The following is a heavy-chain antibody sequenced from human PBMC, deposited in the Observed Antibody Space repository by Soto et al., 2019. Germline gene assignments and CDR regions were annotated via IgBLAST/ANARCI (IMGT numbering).Heavy chain of an antibody. CDR3: AREGNYYYYYGMDV. D-gene: IGHD4-4*01. CDR1: GDSVSRNSAA. J-gene: IGHJ6*02. Sequence: PSQTLSLTCVLSGDSVSRNSAAWNWIRQSPSRGLEWLGRTYYRSKWYNDYAVSVKSRITINTDTSKNQFSLQLNSVTPEDTAVYYCAREGNYYYYYGMDVWGQGTTVTVSS. CDR2: TYYRSKWYN. V-gene: IGHV6-1*01.